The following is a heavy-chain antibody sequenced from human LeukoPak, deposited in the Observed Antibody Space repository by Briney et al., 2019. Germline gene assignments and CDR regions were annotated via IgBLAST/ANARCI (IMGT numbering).Heavy chain of an antibody. J-gene: IGHJ3*02. V-gene: IGHV4-4*02. D-gene: IGHD3-10*01. CDR2: IYHSGST. Sequence: SGTLSLTCAVSGGSISSNNWWSWVRQPPGRGLEWIGEIYHSGSTNYNPSLKSRVTVSVDKSKNQFSLKLSSVTAADTAVYYCATMGSSSHAFDIWGQGTMVTVSS. CDR3: ATMGSSSHAFDI. CDR1: GGSISSNNW.